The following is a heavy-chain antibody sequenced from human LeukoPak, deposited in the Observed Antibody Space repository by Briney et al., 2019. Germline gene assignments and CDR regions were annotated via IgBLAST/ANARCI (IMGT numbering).Heavy chain of an antibody. J-gene: IGHJ4*02. V-gene: IGHV1-2*02. Sequence: GASVKVSCKASGYTFTGYYMHWVRQAPGQGLEWMGWINPNSGGTNYAQKFQGRVTMTRDTSISTAYMELSSLRSEDTAVYYCARLSSVEVRWGQGTLVTVSS. CDR3: ARLSSVEVR. CDR1: GYTFTGYY. D-gene: IGHD4-23*01. CDR2: INPNSGGT.